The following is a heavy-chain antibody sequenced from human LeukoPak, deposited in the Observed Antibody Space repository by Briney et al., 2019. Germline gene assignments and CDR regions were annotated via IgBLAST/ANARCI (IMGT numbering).Heavy chain of an antibody. CDR1: GGSISGDSYY. CDR3: ARLWSGYRPPDY. D-gene: IGHD3-3*01. J-gene: IGHJ4*02. Sequence: PSETLSLTCTVSGGSISGDSYYWGWIRQPPGKGLEWIGSIYYSGSTYYNPSLKSRVTISVDTSKSQISLTLRSVTAADTAMYYCARLWSGYRPPDYWGQGTLVTVSS. CDR2: IYYSGST. V-gene: IGHV4-39*01.